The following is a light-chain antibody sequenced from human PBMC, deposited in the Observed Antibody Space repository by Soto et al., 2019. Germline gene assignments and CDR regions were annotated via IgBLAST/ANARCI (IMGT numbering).Light chain of an antibody. V-gene: IGKV3-15*01. J-gene: IGKJ1*01. CDR1: QRVSSN. Sequence: EIVMTQSPATLSLSPGETATLSCRSSQRVSSNLAWYQQKPGQAPRLLIYGASTRATGIPARFSGSGSGTEYTLTIRSLQSEDFAVYYCQQYNNWQGTFGQGTKVDIK. CDR3: QQYNNWQGT. CDR2: GAS.